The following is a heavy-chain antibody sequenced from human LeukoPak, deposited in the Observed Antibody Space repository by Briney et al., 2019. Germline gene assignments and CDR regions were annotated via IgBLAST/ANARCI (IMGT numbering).Heavy chain of an antibody. V-gene: IGHV1-18*01. J-gene: IGHJ3*02. D-gene: IGHD3-3*01. CDR2: ISAYNGNT. CDR3: ARVYYDFWSGYEYDAFDI. CDR1: GYTFTSYG. Sequence: ASVKVSCKASGYTFTSYGITWVRQAPGQGLEWMGWISAYNGNTNYAQKLQGRVTMTTDTSTNTAYRELRSLRSDDTAVYYCARVYYDFWSGYEYDAFDIWGQGTMVTVS.